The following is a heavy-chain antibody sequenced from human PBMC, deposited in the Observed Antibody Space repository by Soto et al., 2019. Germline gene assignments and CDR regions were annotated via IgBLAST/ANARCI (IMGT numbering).Heavy chain of an antibody. Sequence: HPGGSLRLSCAASGFTFRSHGMHWVRQAPGKGLEWVAVISYDGSNIYYADSVKGRVTISRDNSKNTLYLQINSLRAEDTAVYYCAKALGGAAAGNFYYYYGMDVWGQGTTVTVS. J-gene: IGHJ6*02. D-gene: IGHD6-13*01. CDR3: AKALGGAAAGNFYYYYGMDV. V-gene: IGHV3-30*18. CDR1: GFTFRSHG. CDR2: ISYDGSNI.